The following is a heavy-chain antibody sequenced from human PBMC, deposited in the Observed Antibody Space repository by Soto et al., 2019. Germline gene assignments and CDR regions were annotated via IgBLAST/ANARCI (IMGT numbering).Heavy chain of an antibody. J-gene: IGHJ4*02. CDR3: ERHVKTAGVDYFDY. D-gene: IGHD6-13*01. Sequence: PSETLSLTCTVSGGSISSYYWSWIRQPPGKGLEWIGHIYYSGSTNYNPSLKSRVTISVDTSKNQLSLKLSSVTAADTAVYYCERHVKTAGVDYFDYWGQGTLVTVSS. CDR2: IYYSGST. CDR1: GGSISSYY. V-gene: IGHV4-59*08.